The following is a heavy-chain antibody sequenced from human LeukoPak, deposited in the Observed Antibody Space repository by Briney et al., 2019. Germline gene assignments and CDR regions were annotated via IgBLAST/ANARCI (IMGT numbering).Heavy chain of an antibody. CDR3: AHKGRGSGSFTM. V-gene: IGHV2-5*01. CDR1: AFSLSTTGVA. CDR2: HYWNNDK. Sequence: SGPTLVKPTQTLTLTCTFSAFSLSTTGVAVGWIRQPPGKALEWLAVHYWNNDKSYSPSLKSRLTITKDSSKNHVILIMTNMNPVDTATYYCAHKGRGSGSFTMWGQGTLVTVSS. D-gene: IGHD3-10*01. J-gene: IGHJ4*02.